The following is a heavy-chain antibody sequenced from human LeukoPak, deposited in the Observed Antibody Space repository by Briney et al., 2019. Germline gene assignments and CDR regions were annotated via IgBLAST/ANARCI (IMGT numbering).Heavy chain of an antibody. Sequence: ASVKVSCKASGYTFTSYYMHWVRQAPGQGLEWMGIINPSGGSTSYAQKFQGRVTMTRDMSTSTVYMELSSLRSEDTAVYYCARDPYFAGIAARVEAFDIWGQGTMVTVSS. CDR2: INPSGGST. J-gene: IGHJ3*02. CDR3: ARDPYFAGIAARVEAFDI. CDR1: GYTFTSYY. D-gene: IGHD6-6*01. V-gene: IGHV1-46*01.